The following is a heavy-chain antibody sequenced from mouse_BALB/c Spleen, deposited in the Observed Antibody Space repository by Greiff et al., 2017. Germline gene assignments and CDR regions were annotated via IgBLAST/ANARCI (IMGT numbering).Heavy chain of an antibody. Sequence: EVKLMESGGGLVKPGGSLKLSCAASGFTFSSYTMSWVRQTPEKRLEWVATISSGGSYTYYPDSVKSRFTISRDNAKNTLYLHMSSLKSEDTAMYYCAGEGYRYDGNCYAMDYWGQGTSVTVSS. J-gene: IGHJ4*01. CDR3: AGEGYRYDGNCYAMDY. V-gene: IGHV5-6-4*01. CDR2: ISSGGSYT. D-gene: IGHD2-14*01. CDR1: GFTFSSYT.